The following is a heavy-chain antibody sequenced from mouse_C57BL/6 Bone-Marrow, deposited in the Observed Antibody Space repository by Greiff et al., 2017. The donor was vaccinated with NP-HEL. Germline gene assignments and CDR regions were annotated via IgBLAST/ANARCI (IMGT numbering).Heavy chain of an antibody. D-gene: IGHD1-1*01. V-gene: IGHV1-82*01. CDR3: ARGGGSSFAWFAY. CDR1: GYAFSSSW. Sequence: QVQLQQSGPELVKPGASVKISCKASGYAFSSSWMNWVKQRPGKGLEWIGRIYPGDGDTNYNGKFKGKATLTADKSSSTAYMQLSSLTSEDSAVYFCARGGGSSFAWFAYWGQGTLVTVSA. CDR2: IYPGDGDT. J-gene: IGHJ3*01.